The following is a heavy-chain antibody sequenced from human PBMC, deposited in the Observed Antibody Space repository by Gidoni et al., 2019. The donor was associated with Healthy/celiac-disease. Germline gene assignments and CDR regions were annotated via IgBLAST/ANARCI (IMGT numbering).Heavy chain of an antibody. CDR1: GGSISSYY. V-gene: IGHV4-59*01. CDR2: IYYSGST. D-gene: IGHD4-17*01. CDR3: ARRSYGGNLYYFDY. Sequence: QVQLQASGPGLAKPSETLSLTCTVSGGSISSYYWSWIRQPPGKGLEWIGYIYYSGSTNYNPSLKSRVTISVDTSKNQFSLKLSSVTAADTAVYYCARRSYGGNLYYFDYWGQGTLVTVSS. J-gene: IGHJ4*02.